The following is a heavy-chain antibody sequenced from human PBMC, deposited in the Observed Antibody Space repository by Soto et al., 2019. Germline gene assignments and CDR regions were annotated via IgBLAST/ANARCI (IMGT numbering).Heavy chain of an antibody. CDR3: ARGGYMDV. J-gene: IGHJ6*03. Sequence: EVQLLESGGGLVQPGGSLRLSCAASGFTVSANYMSWVRQAPGKGLEWVSVIYSGGNTYYADSVKGRCTISRDNSKNTLYLQINSLRAEDTAVYYCARGGYMDVWGKGTTVTVSS. CDR1: GFTVSANY. V-gene: IGHV3-66*01. CDR2: IYSGGNT.